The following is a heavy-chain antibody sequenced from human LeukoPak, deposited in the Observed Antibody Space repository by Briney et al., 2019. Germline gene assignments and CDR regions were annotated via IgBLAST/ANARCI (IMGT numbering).Heavy chain of an antibody. V-gene: IGHV4-61*08. CDR2: IYYSGST. CDR1: GGSISSGGYY. J-gene: IGHJ3*02. CDR3: ARVSNRHPRVVPAAQSAFDI. Sequence: SETLSLTCTVSGGSISSGGYYWSWIRQHPGKGLEWNGYIYYSGSTNYNPSLKSRVTISVDTSKNQFSLKLSSATAADTAVYYCARVSNRHPRVVPAAQSAFDIWGQGTMVTVSS. D-gene: IGHD2-2*01.